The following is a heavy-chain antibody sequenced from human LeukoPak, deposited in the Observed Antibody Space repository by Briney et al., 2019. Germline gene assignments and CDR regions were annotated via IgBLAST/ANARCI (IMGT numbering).Heavy chain of an antibody. CDR3: AREGAGSNWSYYFDH. J-gene: IGHJ4*02. CDR1: GGPISSYY. Sequence: SETLSLTCTVSGGPISSYYWRWMRQPPGKGREWLVYIYCSGYTSYSPSLKSRVPISVDPSKTPFSLDLSSMTAAGPAVYYYAREGAGSNWSYYFDHWGQGTLVTVSS. V-gene: IGHV4-59*01. CDR2: IYCSGYT. D-gene: IGHD6-13*01.